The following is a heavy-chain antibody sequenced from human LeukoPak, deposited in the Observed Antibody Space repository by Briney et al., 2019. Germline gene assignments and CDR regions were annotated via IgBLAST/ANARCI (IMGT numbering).Heavy chain of an antibody. J-gene: IGHJ3*01. Sequence: GESLKISCKGSGYSFRSYWIAWVRQMPGKGLEWMGIIYPDDSDTRYSPSFQGQVTISADKSVRTAYLQWSSLKASDTAMYYCARPNITSYYDSRGYDAFDVWGQGTMVTVSS. CDR3: ARPNITSYYDSRGYDAFDV. D-gene: IGHD3-22*01. CDR1: GYSFRSYW. V-gene: IGHV5-51*01. CDR2: IYPDDSDT.